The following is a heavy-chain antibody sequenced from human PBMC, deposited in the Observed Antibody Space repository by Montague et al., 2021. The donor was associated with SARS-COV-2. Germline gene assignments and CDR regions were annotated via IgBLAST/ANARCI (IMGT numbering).Heavy chain of an antibody. J-gene: IGHJ4*02. D-gene: IGHD2-21*02. V-gene: IGHV5-10-1*01. CDR1: GYDFTSYW. Sequence: QSGAEVKKSGESLRISCRGSGYDFTSYWISWVRQLPGKGLEWMGRVNPADSRTNYSPSFQGHVTISVDKSATTAYLQWSSLKASDTAIYYCARSQYCGSDCYFAQWGQGSLVTVSS. CDR3: ARSQYCGSDCYFAQ. CDR2: VNPADSRT.